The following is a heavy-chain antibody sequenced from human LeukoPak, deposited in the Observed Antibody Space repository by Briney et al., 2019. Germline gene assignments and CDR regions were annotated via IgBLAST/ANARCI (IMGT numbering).Heavy chain of an antibody. CDR1: GYTFTSYY. D-gene: IGHD2-2*01. CDR3: ARSPGWDIVVVPALNYFDY. V-gene: IGHV1-69*13. Sequence: SVKVSCKASGYTFTSYYMHWVQQAPGQGLEWMGGIIPIFGTANYAQKFQGRVTITADESTSTAYMELSSLRSEDTAVYYCARSPGWDIVVVPALNYFDYWGQGTLVTVSS. J-gene: IGHJ4*02. CDR2: IIPIFGTA.